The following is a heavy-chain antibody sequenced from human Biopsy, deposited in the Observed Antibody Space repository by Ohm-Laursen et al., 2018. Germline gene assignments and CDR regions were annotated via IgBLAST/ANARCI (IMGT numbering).Heavy chain of an antibody. CDR2: ISSGSSPI. Sequence: SLRLSCAASGFAFNLYEMSWVRQAPGKGLEWVSFISSGSSPIYYADSVKGRFTISRDDAKNSLDLQMNSLRAEDTAVYYCARGRTGGWGQGTLVTVSS. D-gene: IGHD1/OR15-1a*01. CDR3: ARGRTGG. CDR1: GFAFNLYE. V-gene: IGHV3-48*03. J-gene: IGHJ4*02.